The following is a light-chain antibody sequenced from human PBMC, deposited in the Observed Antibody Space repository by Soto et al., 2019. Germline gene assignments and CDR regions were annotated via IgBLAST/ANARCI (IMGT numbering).Light chain of an antibody. J-gene: IGLJ1*01. V-gene: IGLV1-44*01. CDR3: AAWDDSLNGRYV. CDR2: SNN. CDR1: SSNIGSNT. Sequence: QSVLTQPPSASGTPGQRVTISCSGSSSNIGSNTVNWYQQLPGTAPKLLIYSNNQRPSGFPDRFSGSKSGTSASLAISGLQSEDEAEYYCAAWDDSLNGRYVFGTGTKLTVL.